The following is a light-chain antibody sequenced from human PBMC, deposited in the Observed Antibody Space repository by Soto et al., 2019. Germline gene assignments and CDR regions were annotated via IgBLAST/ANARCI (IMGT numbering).Light chain of an antibody. Sequence: EIGLTQSAATLSLSPGERATLSCRASQSVSSNLAWYQQKPGQPPRLLIYGASTRATGIPARFSGSGSGTEFTPINSSLYAEYVAFYCWQYYDNWPGTFGGGTKVDIK. CDR2: GAS. CDR1: QSVSSN. V-gene: IGKV3-15*01. J-gene: IGKJ4*01. CDR3: QYYDNWPGT.